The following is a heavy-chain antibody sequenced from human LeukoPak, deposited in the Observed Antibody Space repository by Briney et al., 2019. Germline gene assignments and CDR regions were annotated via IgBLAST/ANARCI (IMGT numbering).Heavy chain of an antibody. J-gene: IGHJ2*01. CDR3: ARNLAAAGFYWYFDL. V-gene: IGHV4-39*07. CDR1: GGSISSSSYY. CDR2: IYYSGST. D-gene: IGHD6-13*01. Sequence: PSETESLTCTVSGGSISSSSYYCGWIRQPPGKGLEWIGSIYYSGSTYYNPSLKSRVTISVDTSKNQFSLKLSSVTAADTAVYYCARNLAAAGFYWYFDLWGRGTLVTVSS.